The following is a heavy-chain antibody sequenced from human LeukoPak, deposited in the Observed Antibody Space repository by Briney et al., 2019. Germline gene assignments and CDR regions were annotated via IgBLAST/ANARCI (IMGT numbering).Heavy chain of an antibody. CDR3: ARDKGVGATRN. Sequence: GGSLRLSCAASGFTVSSNYMSWVRQAPGKGLEWVSVIYSGGSTYYADSVKGRFTISRDNSKNTLYLQMSSLRAEDTAVYYCARDKGVGATRNWGQGTLVTVSS. CDR2: IYSGGST. J-gene: IGHJ4*02. CDR1: GFTVSSNY. D-gene: IGHD1-26*01. V-gene: IGHV3-66*02.